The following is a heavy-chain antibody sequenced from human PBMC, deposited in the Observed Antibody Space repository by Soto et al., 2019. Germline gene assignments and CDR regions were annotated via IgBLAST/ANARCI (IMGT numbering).Heavy chain of an antibody. J-gene: IGHJ6*02. CDR3: ARPLVGDLYGMDV. CDR1: GYSFTSYW. V-gene: IGHV5-51*01. CDR2: IYPGGSDT. Sequence: GESLKISCKGSGYSFTSYWIGWVRQMPGKGLEWMGIIYPGGSDTRYSPSFQGQVTISADKSISTAYLQWSSLKASDTAMYYCARPLVGDLYGMDVWGQGTTVPVSS. D-gene: IGHD1-26*01.